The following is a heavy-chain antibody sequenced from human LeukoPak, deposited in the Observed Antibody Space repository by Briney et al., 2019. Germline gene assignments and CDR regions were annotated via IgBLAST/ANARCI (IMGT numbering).Heavy chain of an antibody. Sequence: PGGSLRLSCAASGFTFDDYAMHWVRQAPVKGLEWVSGISWNSGSIGYADSVKGRFTISRDNAKNSLYLQMNSLRAEDTALYYCAKGRSIAVAGGLDYWGQGTLVTVSS. CDR1: GFTFDDYA. D-gene: IGHD6-19*01. V-gene: IGHV3-9*01. CDR3: AKGRSIAVAGGLDY. J-gene: IGHJ4*02. CDR2: ISWNSGSI.